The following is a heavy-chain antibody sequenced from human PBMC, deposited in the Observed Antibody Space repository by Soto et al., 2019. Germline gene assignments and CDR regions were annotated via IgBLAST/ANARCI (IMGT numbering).Heavy chain of an antibody. CDR2: INPNSGGT. J-gene: IGHJ3*01. V-gene: IGHV1-2*02. CDR1: GYTFTGYY. Sequence: GASVQVSCKASGYTFTGYYMHWVRQAPGQGLEWMGWINPNSGGTNYAQKFQGRVTMTRDTSISTAYMELSRLRSDDTAVYYCARPHPRYSRAAFDLWGQGTRVSV. D-gene: IGHD3-16*02. CDR3: ARPHPRYSRAAFDL.